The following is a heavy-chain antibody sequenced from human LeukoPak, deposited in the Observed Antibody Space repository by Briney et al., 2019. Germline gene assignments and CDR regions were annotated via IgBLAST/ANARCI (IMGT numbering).Heavy chain of an antibody. V-gene: IGHV1-8*01. CDR1: GYTFTRHG. J-gene: IGHJ4*02. Sequence: ASVKVSCKASGYTFTRHGINWVRQAPGQGLEWMGWMNPNSGNTGYAQKFQGRVTMTRNTSISTAYMELSSLRSEDTAVYYCARGGHRGSGWLYYFDYWGQGTLVTVSS. CDR2: MNPNSGNT. D-gene: IGHD6-19*01. CDR3: ARGGHRGSGWLYYFDY.